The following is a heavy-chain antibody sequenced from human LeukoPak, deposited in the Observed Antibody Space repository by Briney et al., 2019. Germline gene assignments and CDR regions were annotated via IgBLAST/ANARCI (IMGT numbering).Heavy chain of an antibody. J-gene: IGHJ3*02. V-gene: IGHV3-11*01. Sequence: VGSLRLSCAASGFTFSDYYMSWIRQAPGKGLEWVSYISSSGSTIYYADSVKGRVTISRENPKNSLYLEMNSLRAEDTAVYHCARDRGGGIANDAFDIWGQGTMVTVSS. CDR3: ARDRGGGIANDAFDI. CDR1: GFTFSDYY. D-gene: IGHD3-16*01. CDR2: ISSSGSTI.